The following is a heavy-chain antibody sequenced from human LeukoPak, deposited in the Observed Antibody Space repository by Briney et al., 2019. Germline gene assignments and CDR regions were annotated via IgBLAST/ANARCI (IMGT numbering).Heavy chain of an antibody. D-gene: IGHD1-1*01. CDR2: INTNTGNP. V-gene: IGHV7-4-1*02. CDR3: TRGNWNDYGNRHFDY. Sequence: ASVKVSCKASGYTFTSYAMNWVRQAPGQGLEWMGWINTNTGNPTYAQGFTGRFVFSLDTSVSTAYLQISSLKAEDTAVYYCTRGNWNDYGNRHFDYWGQGTLVTVSS. CDR1: GYTFTSYA. J-gene: IGHJ4*02.